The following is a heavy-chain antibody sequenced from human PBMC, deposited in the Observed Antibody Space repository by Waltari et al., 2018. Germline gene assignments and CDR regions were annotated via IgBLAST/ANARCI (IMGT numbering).Heavy chain of an antibody. CDR1: GYTFTGHY. Sequence: VQLVQSGAEVKKPGASVKVSCKASGYTFTGHYMHWVRQAPGQGLEWMGWINPNSGGTNYAQKFQGRVTMTRDTSISTAYMELSRLRSDDTAVYYCARDLTGCDWYFDLWGRGTLVTVSS. CDR2: INPNSGGT. D-gene: IGHD7-27*01. V-gene: IGHV1-2*02. J-gene: IGHJ2*01. CDR3: ARDLTGCDWYFDL.